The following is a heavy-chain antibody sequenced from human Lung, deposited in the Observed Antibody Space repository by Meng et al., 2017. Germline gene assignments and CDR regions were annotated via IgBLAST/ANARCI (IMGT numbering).Heavy chain of an antibody. J-gene: IGHJ2*01. CDR3: ARDKPPNDV. CDR1: GFAFNTYA. V-gene: IGHV3-30*01. CDR2: MSFDGAQI. Sequence: QVGLVASGGGVLQPGASLRLSCAASGFAFNTYAMHWVRQAPGKGLEWVSLMSFDGAQIYYSDSVRGRFTISRDNSKNTLYLQMNSLRAEDTAVYYCARDKPPNDVWGRGTLVTVSS.